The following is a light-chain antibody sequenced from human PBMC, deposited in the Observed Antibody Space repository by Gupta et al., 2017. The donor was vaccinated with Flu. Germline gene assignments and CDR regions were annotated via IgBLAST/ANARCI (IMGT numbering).Light chain of an antibody. CDR1: QSVSSY. CDR2: DAA. CDR3: QQLSNWPPFT. Sequence: EIVLTQSPATLSLSPGERATLSCRASQSVSSYLAWYQQKPGQAPRLLIYDAANRDTGIPARFSGSGYGTEFTLTISSREQEDFAVYYCQQLSNWPPFTFGHGTKVDIK. J-gene: IGKJ3*01. V-gene: IGKV3-11*01.